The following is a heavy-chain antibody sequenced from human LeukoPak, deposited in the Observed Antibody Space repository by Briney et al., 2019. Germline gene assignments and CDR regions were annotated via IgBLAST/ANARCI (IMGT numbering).Heavy chain of an antibody. CDR1: GFTVSSNY. D-gene: IGHD1-1*01. CDR2: IYSGGST. CDR3: ARGTEIEAFDI. V-gene: IGHV3-66*01. Sequence: PGGSLRLSCAASGFTVSSNYMSWVRQAPGKGLEWVSVIYSGGSTYYADSVKGRFTISRDNAKNSLYLQMNSLRAEDTAVYYCARGTEIEAFDIWGQGTMVTVSS. J-gene: IGHJ3*02.